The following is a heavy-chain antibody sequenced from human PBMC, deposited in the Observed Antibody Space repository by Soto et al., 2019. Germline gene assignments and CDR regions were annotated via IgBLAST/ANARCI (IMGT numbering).Heavy chain of an antibody. V-gene: IGHV1-2*02. Sequence: QVQLVQSGAEVKKPGASVKVSCKASGYTFTGYYVHWVRQAPGQGLEWMGWINPNSGGTNYAQKFQGRVTMTRDTSISTAYMELSRLRSDDTAVYYCARVSGAVLPPRYGMDVWGQGTTVTVSS. J-gene: IGHJ6*02. CDR1: GYTFTGYY. D-gene: IGHD1-26*01. CDR2: INPNSGGT. CDR3: ARVSGAVLPPRYGMDV.